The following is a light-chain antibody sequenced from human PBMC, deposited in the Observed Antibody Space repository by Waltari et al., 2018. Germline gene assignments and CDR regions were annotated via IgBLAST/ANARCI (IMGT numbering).Light chain of an antibody. CDR3: QQRSNWPRIFT. Sequence: EIVLTQSASSLYSSPGERSPLSCRASQSVRSYLAWYQQTPGQAPRLLIYDASNRATGIPARFSGSGSGTDFTLTISSLEPEDFAVYYCQQRSNWPRIFTFGPGTKVDIK. CDR1: QSVRSY. J-gene: IGKJ3*01. V-gene: IGKV3-11*01. CDR2: DAS.